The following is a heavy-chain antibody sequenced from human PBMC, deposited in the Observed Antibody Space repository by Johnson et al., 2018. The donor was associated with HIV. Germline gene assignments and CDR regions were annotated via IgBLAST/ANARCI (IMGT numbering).Heavy chain of an antibody. CDR2: ISYDGSNQ. D-gene: IGHD1-1*01. CDR3: AKGRSSTPWEHAFDI. V-gene: IGHV3-30-3*01. Sequence: QVQLVESGGGVVQPGRSLRLSCAASGFTFSSYAMNWVRQAPGKGLEWVAVISYDGSNQYYADSVKGRFTISRDNSKNTLYLQMNSLRAEDTAVYYCAKGRSSTPWEHAFDIWGQGTMVTVSS. CDR1: GFTFSSYA. J-gene: IGHJ3*02.